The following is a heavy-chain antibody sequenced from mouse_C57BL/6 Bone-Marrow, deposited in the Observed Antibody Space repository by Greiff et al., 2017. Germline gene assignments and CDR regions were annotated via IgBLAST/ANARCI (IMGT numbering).Heavy chain of an antibody. D-gene: IGHD2-3*01. Sequence: GKLMESGGGLVKPGGSLKLSCAASGFTFSSYAMSWVRQTPEKRLEWVATISDGGSYTYYPDNVKGRFTISRDNAKNNLYLQMSHLKSEDTAMYYCARDQEIDGYFPDYWGQGTTLTVSS. CDR2: ISDGGSYT. CDR3: ARDQEIDGYFPDY. CDR1: GFTFSSYA. V-gene: IGHV5-4*01. J-gene: IGHJ2*01.